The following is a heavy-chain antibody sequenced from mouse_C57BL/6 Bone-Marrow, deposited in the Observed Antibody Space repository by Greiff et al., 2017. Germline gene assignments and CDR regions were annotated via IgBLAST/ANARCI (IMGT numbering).Heavy chain of an antibody. CDR3: ADGYAMDY. CDR1: GYTFTDYY. Sequence: VQLQQSGPELVKPGASVKISCKASGYTFTDYYMNWVKQSNGKSLEWIGDINPNNGGTSYNQKFKGKATLTVDKSSSTAYMELRSLTSEDSAVYYCADGYAMDYWGQGTSVTVSS. J-gene: IGHJ4*01. D-gene: IGHD1-1*01. CDR2: INPNNGGT. V-gene: IGHV1-26*01.